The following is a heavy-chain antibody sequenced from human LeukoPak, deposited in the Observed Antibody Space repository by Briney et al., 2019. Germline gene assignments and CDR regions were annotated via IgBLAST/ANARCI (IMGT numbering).Heavy chain of an antibody. CDR2: IYTSGST. V-gene: IGHV4-61*02. J-gene: IGHJ5*01. CDR1: GGSISSGSYY. D-gene: IGHD3-10*01. CDR3: ARRVGFYGSGSLNYFDP. Sequence: SETLSLTCTVSGGSISSGSYYWSWIRQPAGKGLEWLGRIYTSGSTHYNPSLKSRVTISVDTSKNQFSLKLSSVTAADTAVYFCARRVGFYGSGSLNYFDPWGQGILVSVS.